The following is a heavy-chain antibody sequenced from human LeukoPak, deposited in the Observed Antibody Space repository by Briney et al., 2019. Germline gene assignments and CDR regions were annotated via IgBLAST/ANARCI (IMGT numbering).Heavy chain of an antibody. CDR1: GGSISSSNW. Sequence: PSETLSLTCAVSGGSISSSNWWSWVRQPPGQGLEWIGEIFHTGSTSYNPSLKSRVTVSLDGSKQQFSLNLASVTAADTAVYYCTRGGTHFQFDYWGQGTPVTVSS. J-gene: IGHJ4*02. D-gene: IGHD3-16*01. V-gene: IGHV4-4*02. CDR3: TRGGTHFQFDY. CDR2: IFHTGST.